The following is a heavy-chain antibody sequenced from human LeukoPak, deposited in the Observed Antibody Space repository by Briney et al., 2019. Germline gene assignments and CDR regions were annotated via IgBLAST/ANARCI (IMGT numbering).Heavy chain of an antibody. D-gene: IGHD3-3*01. Sequence: ASVKVSCKASGYTFTNYEINWVRQATGQGLEWMGWMNPNTGNTGYAQRFQGRVTMTRDTSISTAYMDLSSLRSDDTAVYYCARHTTIFGVAIIDIWGQGTMVTVSS. V-gene: IGHV1-8*02. CDR2: MNPNTGNT. CDR1: GYTFTNYE. CDR3: ARHTTIFGVAIIDI. J-gene: IGHJ3*02.